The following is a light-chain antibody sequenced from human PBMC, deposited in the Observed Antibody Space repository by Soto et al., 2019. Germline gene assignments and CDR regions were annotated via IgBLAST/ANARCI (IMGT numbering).Light chain of an antibody. J-gene: IGKJ1*01. CDR2: AAS. CDR3: QQTYSNPPWT. CDR1: QTINSY. V-gene: IGKV1-39*01. Sequence: DIQMTQSPSSLSASVGDRVTITCRASQTINSYVNWYQQRPGKAPKLLIYAASSLQSRVPSRFSGSESGKDFTLTISRLQPEDFATYYCQQTYSNPPWTFGQGTKVEVK.